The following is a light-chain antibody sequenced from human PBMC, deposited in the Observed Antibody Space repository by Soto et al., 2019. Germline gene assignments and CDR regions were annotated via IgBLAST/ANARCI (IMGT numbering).Light chain of an antibody. J-gene: IGKJ1*01. V-gene: IGKV3-20*01. CDR1: QSVRSNY. CDR3: QQYRDLPQT. CDR2: NSS. Sequence: EIVLTQSPGTLSLYPGERATLSCRASQSVRSNYLAWYQQKPGQAPRLLIYNSSTRATGIPDRFSGSGSGTDFTLTISRLEPEDFAVYYCQQYRDLPQTFGQGTQVDIK.